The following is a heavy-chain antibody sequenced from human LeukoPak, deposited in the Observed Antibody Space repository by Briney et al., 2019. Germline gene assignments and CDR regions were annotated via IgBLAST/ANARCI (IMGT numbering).Heavy chain of an antibody. D-gene: IGHD6-19*01. CDR2: TYYRSKWYN. J-gene: IGHJ1*01. CDR1: GDSVSSNSAA. V-gene: IGHV6-1*01. Sequence: SQTLSLTCAISGDSVSSNSAAWNWIRQSPSRGLEWLGRTYYRSKWYNDYAVSVKSRITINPDTSKNQFSLQLNSVTPEDTAVYYCALGIAVAGAEYFQHWGQGTLVTVSS. CDR3: ALGIAVAGAEYFQH.